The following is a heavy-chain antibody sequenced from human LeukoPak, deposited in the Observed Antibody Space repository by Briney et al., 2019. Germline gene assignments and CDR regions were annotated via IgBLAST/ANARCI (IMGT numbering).Heavy chain of an antibody. CDR3: ATVERLRGIVEVAEYFQH. V-gene: IGHV1-24*01. D-gene: IGHD3-22*01. Sequence: ASVKVSCKVSGYTLTELSMHWVRQAPGKGLEWMGGFDPEDGETIYAQKFQGRVTMTEDTSTDTAYMELSSLRSEDTAVYYCATVERLRGIVEVAEYFQHWGQGTLVTVSS. J-gene: IGHJ1*01. CDR2: FDPEDGET. CDR1: GYTLTELS.